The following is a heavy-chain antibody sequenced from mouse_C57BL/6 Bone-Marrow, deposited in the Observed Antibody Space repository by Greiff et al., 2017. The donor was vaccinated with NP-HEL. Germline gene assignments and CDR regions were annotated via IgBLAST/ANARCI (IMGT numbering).Heavy chain of an antibody. CDR2: INPYNGDT. Sequence: VQLQQSGPELVKPGDSVKISCKASGYSFTGYFMNWVMQSHGKSLEWIGRINPYNGDTFYNQKFKGKATLTVDKSSSTAHMELRSLTSEDSAVYYCARGAITTGGDYFDYWGQGTTLTVSS. CDR3: ARGAITTGGDYFDY. J-gene: IGHJ2*01. CDR1: GYSFTGYF. D-gene: IGHD1-1*01. V-gene: IGHV1-20*01.